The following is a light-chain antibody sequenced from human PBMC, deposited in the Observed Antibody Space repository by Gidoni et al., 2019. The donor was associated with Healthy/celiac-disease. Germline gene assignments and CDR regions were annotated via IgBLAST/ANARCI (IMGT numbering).Light chain of an antibody. CDR3: QQYNNWPPLT. CDR2: GAS. Sequence: EIVMTQSPATMSVSPGESATLSCRANQSVSSNLSWYQQKPGQAPRLLIYGASTRATGIPARFSGSGSGTEFTLTISSLQSEDFAVYCCQQYNNWPPLTFGGGTKVEIK. J-gene: IGKJ4*01. CDR1: QSVSSN. V-gene: IGKV3-15*01.